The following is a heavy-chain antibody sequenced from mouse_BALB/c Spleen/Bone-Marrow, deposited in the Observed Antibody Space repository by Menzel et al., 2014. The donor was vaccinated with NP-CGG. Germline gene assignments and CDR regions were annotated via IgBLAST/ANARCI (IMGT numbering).Heavy chain of an antibody. J-gene: IGHJ3*01. CDR2: INPSNGRT. CDR3: AREKVYYGISWFAY. CDR1: GYTFTSYW. V-gene: IGHV1S81*02. Sequence: VHLVESGAELVKPGASVKLSCKASGYTFTSYWMHWVKQRPGQGLEWIGEINPSNGRTNYNEKFKSKATLTVDKSSSTAYMQLSSLTSEDSAVYYGAREKVYYGISWFAYWGQGTLVTVSA. D-gene: IGHD2-1*01.